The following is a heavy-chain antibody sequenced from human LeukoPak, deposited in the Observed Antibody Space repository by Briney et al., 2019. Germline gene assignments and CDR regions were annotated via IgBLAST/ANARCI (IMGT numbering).Heavy chain of an antibody. Sequence: SETLSLTCTVSGGSISSYYWSWIRQPPGKGLEWIGYIYYSGSTNYNPSLKSRVTISVDTSKNQFSLKLSSVTAADTAAYYCARGYSSGWDWYFDLWGRGTLVTVSS. V-gene: IGHV4-59*01. CDR1: GGSISSYY. CDR3: ARGYSSGWDWYFDL. J-gene: IGHJ2*01. D-gene: IGHD6-19*01. CDR2: IYYSGST.